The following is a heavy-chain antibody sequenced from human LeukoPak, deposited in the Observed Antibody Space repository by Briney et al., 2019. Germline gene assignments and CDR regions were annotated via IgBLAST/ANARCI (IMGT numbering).Heavy chain of an antibody. J-gene: IGHJ4*02. Sequence: SQTLSLTCTVSGDSISSGDYYWSWIRQPAGKGLEWIGRIYTSGSTNYNPSLKSRVTMSVDTSKNQFSLKLSSVTAADTAVYYCARDTDYYDSSGYNYWGQGTLVTVSS. CDR2: IYTSGST. CDR3: ARDTDYYDSSGYNY. CDR1: GDSISSGDYY. D-gene: IGHD3-22*01. V-gene: IGHV4-61*02.